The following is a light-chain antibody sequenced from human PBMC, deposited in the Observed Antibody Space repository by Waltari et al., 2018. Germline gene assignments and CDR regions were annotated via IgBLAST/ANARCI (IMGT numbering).Light chain of an antibody. J-gene: IGLJ3*02. CDR1: SSDVGSYNL. Sequence: QSALTQPASVSGSPGQSITISCTGPSSDVGSYNLVSWYQQHPGKAPKLMVYRFSGSKSGNSASLTISGLQAEDEADYYCCSYAGSSTLVFGGGTKVTVL. CDR3: CSYAGSSTLV. V-gene: IGLV2-23*01.